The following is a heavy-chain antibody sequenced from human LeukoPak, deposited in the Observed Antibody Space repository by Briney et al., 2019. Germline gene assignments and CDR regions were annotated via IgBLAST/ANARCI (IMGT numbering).Heavy chain of an antibody. V-gene: IGHV3-30*18. CDR2: ISYDGSNK. CDR1: GFTFSSYG. CDR3: AKDSINFYDSGGYFDY. D-gene: IGHD3-22*01. J-gene: IGHJ4*02. Sequence: PGRSLRLCCAASGFTFSSYGMHWVRQAPGKGLEWVAVISYDGSNKYYADSVKGRFTISRDNSKNTLCLQMNSLRAEDTAVYYCAKDSINFYDSGGYFDYWGQGTLVTVSS.